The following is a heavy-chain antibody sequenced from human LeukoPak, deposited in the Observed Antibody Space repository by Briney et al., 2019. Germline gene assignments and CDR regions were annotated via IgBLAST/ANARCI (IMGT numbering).Heavy chain of an antibody. V-gene: IGHV1-46*01. J-gene: IGHJ3*02. Sequence: ASVKVSCKTSGYSFTSYYIHWVRQAPGQGREGMGIINPSGGSTTYAQKFQGRLTMASDTSTSTVYMELSILRSEDTAMYYCARSSAYYNEADIWGQGTMVTVSA. CDR3: ARSSAYYNEADI. CDR2: INPSGGST. D-gene: IGHD1-26*01. CDR1: GYSFTSYY.